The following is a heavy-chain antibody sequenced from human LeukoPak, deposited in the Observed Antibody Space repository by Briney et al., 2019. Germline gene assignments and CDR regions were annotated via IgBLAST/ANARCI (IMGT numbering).Heavy chain of an antibody. CDR2: ISYDGSNK. CDR3: ARDFLRSAMDV. Sequence: PGGSLRLSCAASGFTFSSYAMHWVRQAPGKGLEWVAVISYDGSNKYYADSVKGRFTISRDNSKNTLYLHMNSLRAEDTALYYCARDFLRSAMDVWGKGTTVTVSS. V-gene: IGHV3-30*01. CDR1: GFTFSSYA. D-gene: IGHD3-10*01. J-gene: IGHJ6*04.